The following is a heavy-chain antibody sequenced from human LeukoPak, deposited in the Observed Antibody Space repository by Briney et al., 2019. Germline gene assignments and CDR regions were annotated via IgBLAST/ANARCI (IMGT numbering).Heavy chain of an antibody. CDR3: AARGVTGTNYYMDV. CDR1: GYSISSGYY. Sequence: PSETLSLTCTVSGYSISSGYYWGWIRQPPGKGLEWIGSIYHSGSTYYNPSLKSRVTISVDTSKDQFSLKLSSVTAADTAVYYCAARGVTGTNYYMDVWGKGTTVTVSS. CDR2: IYHSGST. D-gene: IGHD1/OR15-1a*01. J-gene: IGHJ6*03. V-gene: IGHV4-38-2*02.